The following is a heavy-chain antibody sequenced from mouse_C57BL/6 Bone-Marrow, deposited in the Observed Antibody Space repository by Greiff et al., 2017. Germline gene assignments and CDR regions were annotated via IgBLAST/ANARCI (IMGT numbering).Heavy chain of an antibody. Sequence: VKLMESGAELARPGASVKMSCKASGYTFTSYTMHWVNQRPGQGLEWIGYINPSSGYTKYNQKFKDKATLTADKSSSTAYMQLSSLTSEDSAVYYCARGDYYGSSPYYFDYWGQGTTLTVSS. D-gene: IGHD1-1*01. CDR3: ARGDYYGSSPYYFDY. J-gene: IGHJ2*01. CDR2: INPSSGYT. CDR1: GYTFTSYT. V-gene: IGHV1-4*01.